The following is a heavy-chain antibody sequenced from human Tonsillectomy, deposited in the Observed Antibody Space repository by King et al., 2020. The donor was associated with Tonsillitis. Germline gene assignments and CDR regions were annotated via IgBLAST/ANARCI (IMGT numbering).Heavy chain of an antibody. J-gene: IGHJ6*03. D-gene: IGHD3-10*01. CDR3: TKDGRGYGYFMDV. Sequence: VQLVESGGDLVKPGGSLRLSCAASGFIFSNAWMNWARQAPGKGLEWVGRIKSKIEGGTTDYAAPVKGRFTISRDDSKITLYLQMKSLQTEDTAVYYCTKDGRGYGYFMDVWGKGTTVTVSS. CDR2: IKSKIEGGTT. CDR1: GFIFSNAW. V-gene: IGHV3-15*07.